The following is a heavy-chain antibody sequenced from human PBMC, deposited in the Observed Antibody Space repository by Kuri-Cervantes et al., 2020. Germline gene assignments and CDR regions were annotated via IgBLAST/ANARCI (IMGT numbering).Heavy chain of an antibody. Sequence: GGSLRLSCAASGFTFSSYAMHWVRQAPGKGLEWVAVISYDGSNKYYADSVKGRFTISRDNSKNTLYLQMNSLRAEDTAVYYCASDAVVATPGAFDIWGQGIMVTVSS. CDR2: ISYDGSNK. V-gene: IGHV3-30-3*01. D-gene: IGHD5-12*01. CDR1: GFTFSSYA. J-gene: IGHJ3*02. CDR3: ASDAVVATPGAFDI.